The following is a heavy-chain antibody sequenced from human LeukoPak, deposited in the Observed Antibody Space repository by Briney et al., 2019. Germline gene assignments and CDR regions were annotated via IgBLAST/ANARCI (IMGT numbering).Heavy chain of an antibody. V-gene: IGHV1-46*01. CDR1: GYTFTNYC. D-gene: IGHD1-7*01. CDR3: AKCSETGTTRWFDP. Sequence: ASVKVSCKASGYTFTNYCMHWVRQAPGRGLEWMGLITPSGTTTYAQNFQGRVTMTRDTSTSTVYMELSSLRSDDTAVYYCAKCSETGTTRWFDPWGQGTLVTVSS. CDR2: ITPSGTT. J-gene: IGHJ5*02.